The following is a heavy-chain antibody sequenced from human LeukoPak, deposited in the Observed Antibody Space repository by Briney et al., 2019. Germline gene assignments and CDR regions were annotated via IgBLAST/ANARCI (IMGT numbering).Heavy chain of an antibody. CDR2: ISLSATP. Sequence: GGSLRLSCAASGFTFSSYSMNWVRQAPGKGLEWLSFISLSATPYYADSVKGRFTISRDNAKNSLYLQMNSLRADDTAVYYCVRDYLFAFDIWGQGTMVTVSS. V-gene: IGHV3-48*01. CDR1: GFTFSSYS. J-gene: IGHJ3*02. D-gene: IGHD2/OR15-2a*01. CDR3: VRDYLFAFDI.